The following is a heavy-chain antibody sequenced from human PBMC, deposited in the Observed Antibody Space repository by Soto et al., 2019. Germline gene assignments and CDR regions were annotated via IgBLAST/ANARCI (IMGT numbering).Heavy chain of an antibody. CDR2: ISAYNGNT. Sequence: ASVKVSCKASGYTFTSYGISWVRQAPGQGLEWMGWISAYNGNTNYAQKLQGRVTMTTDTSTSTAYMELRSLRSDDTAVYYCARVNVDTAMADYFDYRGEGTLVTVSS. CDR3: ARVNVDTAMADYFDY. V-gene: IGHV1-18*04. CDR1: GYTFTSYG. J-gene: IGHJ4*02. D-gene: IGHD5-18*01.